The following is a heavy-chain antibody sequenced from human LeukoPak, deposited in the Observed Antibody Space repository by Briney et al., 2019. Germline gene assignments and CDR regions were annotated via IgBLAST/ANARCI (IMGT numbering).Heavy chain of an antibody. Sequence: GGSLRLSCAASGFTFSGYGMHWVRQAPGKGLEWMTIISDDGSYKYYAESVKGRFTISRDNSKNMVYLQMNSLRAEDTAVYYCAKEDVSGWYGVDYWGQGTLVTVSS. J-gene: IGHJ4*02. D-gene: IGHD6-19*01. V-gene: IGHV3-30*18. CDR3: AKEDVSGWYGVDY. CDR2: ISDDGSYK. CDR1: GFTFSGYG.